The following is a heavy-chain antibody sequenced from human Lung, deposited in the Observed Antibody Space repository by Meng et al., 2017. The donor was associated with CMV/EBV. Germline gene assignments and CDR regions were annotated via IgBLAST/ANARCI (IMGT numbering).Heavy chain of an antibody. CDR1: GYTFIGYY. Sequence: ASVKVSCKASGYTFIGYYMNWVRQSPGQWPECIGWIHPYTGETHYAQKFQGRVIMTRDMSINTVYMELGRLRSDDTAVYYCARVQFLETANDAFDLWGQGTMVTVSS. D-gene: IGHD2-21*01. J-gene: IGHJ3*01. V-gene: IGHV1-2*02. CDR2: IHPYTGET. CDR3: ARVQFLETANDAFDL.